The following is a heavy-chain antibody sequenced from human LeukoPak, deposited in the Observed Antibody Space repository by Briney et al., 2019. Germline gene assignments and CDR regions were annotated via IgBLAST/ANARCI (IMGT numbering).Heavy chain of an antibody. V-gene: IGHV1-46*01. CDR1: GYTFTSYY. Sequence: ASVKVSCKASGYTFTSYYMHWVRQAPGQGLEWMGIINPSGGGTSYAQKFQGRVTMTRDMSTSTVYMELSSLRSEDTAVYYCARGRSIVVVPAAITSPYDAFDIWGQGTMVTVSS. CDR3: ARGRSIVVVPAAITSPYDAFDI. CDR2: INPSGGGT. J-gene: IGHJ3*02. D-gene: IGHD2-2*02.